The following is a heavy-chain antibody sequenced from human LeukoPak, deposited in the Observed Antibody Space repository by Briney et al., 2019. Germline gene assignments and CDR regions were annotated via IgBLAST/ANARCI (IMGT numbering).Heavy chain of an antibody. Sequence: GGSLRLSCAASGFTFSDYGMHWVRQAPGKGLEWVAVISYDGSNKYYEDSVKGRFTISRDNSKNTLYLQMNSLRAEDTAVYYCAKDPTTYFYDRFDYWGQGTLVTVSS. CDR1: GFTFSDYG. CDR3: AKDPTTYFYDRFDY. V-gene: IGHV3-30*18. J-gene: IGHJ4*02. D-gene: IGHD3-22*01. CDR2: ISYDGSNK.